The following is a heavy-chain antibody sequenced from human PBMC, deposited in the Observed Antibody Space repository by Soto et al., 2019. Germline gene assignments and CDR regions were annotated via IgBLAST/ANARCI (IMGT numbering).Heavy chain of an antibody. CDR3: AKDVESGWYGAFDY. CDR1: GFAFSQYG. J-gene: IGHJ4*02. CDR2: IRSFDYRT. D-gene: IGHD6-19*01. Sequence: PGGSLRLSCTASGFAFSQYGMSWVRQAPGKGLEWVSSIRSFDYRTNYADSAKGRFTISRDNSKSTLSLQMNSLRAEDTAVYYCAKDVESGWYGAFDYWGPGTLVTVSS. V-gene: IGHV3-23*01.